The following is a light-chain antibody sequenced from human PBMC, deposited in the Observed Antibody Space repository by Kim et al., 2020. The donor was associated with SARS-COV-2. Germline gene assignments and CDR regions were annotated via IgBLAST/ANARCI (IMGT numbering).Light chain of an antibody. CDR1: QSVSNNF. Sequence: LSPGERATLSCRASQSVSNNFLAWYQQKRGQAPRLLIYGASSRAGGIPDRFSGSGSGTEFTLTISRLEPEDFAVYYCQQYGGSPYTFGQGTKLEI. CDR3: QQYGGSPYT. V-gene: IGKV3-20*01. J-gene: IGKJ2*01. CDR2: GAS.